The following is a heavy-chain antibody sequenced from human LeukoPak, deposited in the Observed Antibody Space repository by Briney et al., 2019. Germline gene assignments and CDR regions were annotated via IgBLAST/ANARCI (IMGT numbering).Heavy chain of an antibody. D-gene: IGHD5-18*01. CDR3: ARLGTAIVARYFDF. CDR2: IYPGDSDT. V-gene: IGHV5-51*01. CDR1: GYTFTNYW. J-gene: IGHJ4*02. Sequence: GESLKISCKASGYTFTNYWIGRVRQMPGKDLEWMGTIYPGDSDTRYSPSFQGQVSISADKSTNTAYLQWSSLKASDTAIYYCARLGTAIVARYFDFWGQGTLVTVSS.